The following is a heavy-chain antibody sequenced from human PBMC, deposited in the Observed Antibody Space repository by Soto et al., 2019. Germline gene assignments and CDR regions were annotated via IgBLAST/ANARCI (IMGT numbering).Heavy chain of an antibody. D-gene: IGHD2-15*01. CDR2: INAGNGNT. Sequence: ASVKVSCKASGYTFTSYSMHWVRQAPGQRLEWMGWINAGNGNTKYSQKFQGRVTITRDTSASTAYMELSSLISEDTAVYYCARDRHCSGGSCYFHYFDYWGQGTLVTVSS. J-gene: IGHJ4*02. V-gene: IGHV1-3*01. CDR3: ARDRHCSGGSCYFHYFDY. CDR1: GYTFTSYS.